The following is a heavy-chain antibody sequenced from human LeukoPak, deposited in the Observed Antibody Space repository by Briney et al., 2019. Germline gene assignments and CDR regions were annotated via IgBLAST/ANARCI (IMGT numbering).Heavy chain of an antibody. D-gene: IGHD2-8*01. CDR3: ARDSCSNGVCFDY. V-gene: IGHV4-39*07. J-gene: IGHJ4*02. CDR2: IYYSGST. Sequence: SETLSLTCTVSGGSISSSSYYWGWIRQPPGKGLEWIGSIYYSGSTYYNPSLKSRVTVSVDRSKNQFSLKVSSVTAADTAVYYCARDSCSNGVCFDYWGQGTLVTVSS. CDR1: GGSISSSSYY.